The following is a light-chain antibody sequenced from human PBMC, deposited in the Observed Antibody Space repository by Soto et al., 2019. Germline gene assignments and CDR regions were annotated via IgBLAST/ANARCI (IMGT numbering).Light chain of an antibody. CDR1: QSVSSSY. CDR2: GAS. Sequence: EIVLTQSPGTLSLSPGERATLSCRASQSVSSSYLAWYQQKPGQAPRLLIYGASSRATGIPDRFSGSGSGTYFTLTISRLEPEDFAVYDCQQYGSSPPNTFGQGTKLEIK. V-gene: IGKV3-20*01. CDR3: QQYGSSPPNT. J-gene: IGKJ2*01.